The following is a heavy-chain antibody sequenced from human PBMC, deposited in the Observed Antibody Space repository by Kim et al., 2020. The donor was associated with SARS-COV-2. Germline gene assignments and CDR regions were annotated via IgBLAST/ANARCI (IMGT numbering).Heavy chain of an antibody. J-gene: IGHJ4*01. CDR3: ARQSMATSTPDYFDK. CDR1: GGSISTTSYY. Sequence: SETLSLTCSVSGGSISTTSYYWGWIRQPPGKGLEWIGSIHPSGTTYYKPSLKSRVTISLDTSKNQFSLKLNSVSATDTAVYYCARQSMATSTPDYFDKWG. CDR2: IHPSGTT. V-gene: IGHV4-39*01. D-gene: IGHD5-18*01.